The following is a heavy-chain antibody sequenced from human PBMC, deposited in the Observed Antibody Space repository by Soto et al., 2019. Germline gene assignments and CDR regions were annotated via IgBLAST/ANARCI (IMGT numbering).Heavy chain of an antibody. D-gene: IGHD6-19*01. Sequence: QVQLVQSGAEVKKPGASVKVSCKASGYTFTSYGISWVRQAPGQGLEWMGWISAYKGNTNYAQKLQGRVTMTTDTXTSTAYRELRSLRSEDTAVYYCATRRSSGWWELVNWGQGTLVTVSS. J-gene: IGHJ4*02. CDR3: ATRRSSGWWELVN. V-gene: IGHV1-18*01. CDR2: ISAYKGNT. CDR1: GYTFTSYG.